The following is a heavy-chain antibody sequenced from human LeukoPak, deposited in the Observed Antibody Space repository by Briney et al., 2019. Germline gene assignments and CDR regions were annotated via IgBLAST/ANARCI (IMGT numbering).Heavy chain of an antibody. V-gene: IGHV3-74*01. D-gene: IGHD3-22*01. J-gene: IGHJ4*02. Sequence: GGTLRLSCVASGSTFTSYWMHWVRQAPAKGLVWVSRINSDGSSTSYADSVKGRFTNSRDNAKNTLYLQMNSLRAEDTAVYYCAMGPYYYDSSGYYYWGQGTLVTVSS. CDR1: GSTFTSYW. CDR2: INSDGSST. CDR3: AMGPYYYDSSGYYY.